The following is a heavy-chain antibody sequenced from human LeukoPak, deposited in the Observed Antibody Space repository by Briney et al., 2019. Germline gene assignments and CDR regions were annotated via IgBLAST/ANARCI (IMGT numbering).Heavy chain of an antibody. D-gene: IGHD2-21*01. Sequence: GESLKIFCKDSGVIFYTNWIAWVRQMPGKGLEWMGVIWLPDSETIYSPSFQGRVTISVDKSISSVYLQWRSLEASDTAMYYCARQKAGDFFDIWGQGTMVVVSS. CDR3: ARQKAGDFFDI. CDR2: IWLPDSET. J-gene: IGHJ3*02. CDR1: GVIFYTNW. V-gene: IGHV5-51*01.